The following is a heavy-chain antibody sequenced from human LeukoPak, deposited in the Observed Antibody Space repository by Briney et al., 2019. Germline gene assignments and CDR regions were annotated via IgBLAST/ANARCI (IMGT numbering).Heavy chain of an antibody. CDR1: GFTFDDYV. Sequence: GGSLRLSCAVSGFTFDDYVIHWVRHVPGKGLEWVSGISWGSGNIGYADSVKGRFTISRDNAKNSLFLQMNSLAAEDTALYYCAKDRLATEYYYYYGLDVWGQGTTVTVSS. D-gene: IGHD5-12*01. J-gene: IGHJ6*02. V-gene: IGHV3-9*01. CDR3: AKDRLATEYYYYYGLDV. CDR2: ISWGSGNI.